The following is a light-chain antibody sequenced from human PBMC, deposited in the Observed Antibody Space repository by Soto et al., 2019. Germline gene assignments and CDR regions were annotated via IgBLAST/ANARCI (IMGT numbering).Light chain of an antibody. CDR2: GAS. CDR3: QQSET. V-gene: IGKV3-20*01. Sequence: EIVLTQSPGTLSLSPGERATLSCRASQSVSNNYLAWYQQKPGQAPRLLIYGASSRATGIPDRFSGSGSGTDFTLTISRLEPEDFAVYYCQQSETFGQGTKVDIK. CDR1: QSVSNNY. J-gene: IGKJ1*01.